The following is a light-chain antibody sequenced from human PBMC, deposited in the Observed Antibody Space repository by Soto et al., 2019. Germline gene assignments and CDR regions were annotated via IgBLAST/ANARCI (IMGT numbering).Light chain of an antibody. V-gene: IGKV3-20*01. CDR2: GAS. J-gene: IGKJ1*01. CDR3: QQYGSTPWT. Sequence: VLTQSPGTLSLSPRERATLSCGVCQSVSSIYLAWFQQKPGQAPRLLIYGASNRATGIPDRFSGSGSGTDFTLTISRLEPEDVAVYYCQQYGSTPWTFGQGTKVDI. CDR1: QSVSSIY.